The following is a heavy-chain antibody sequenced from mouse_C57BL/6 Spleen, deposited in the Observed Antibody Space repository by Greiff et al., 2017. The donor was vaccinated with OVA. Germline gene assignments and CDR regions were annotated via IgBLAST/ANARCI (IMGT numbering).Heavy chain of an antibody. Sequence: EVQVVESGGGLVQPGGSLSLSCAASGFTFTDYYMSWVRQPPGKALEWLGFIRNKANGYTTEYSASVKGRFTISSDNSQSILYLQMNGLRAEDSATYYCARSTTGVPYWYFDVWGTGTTVTVSS. CDR3: ARSTTGVPYWYFDV. J-gene: IGHJ1*03. CDR1: GFTFTDYY. D-gene: IGHD1-1*01. V-gene: IGHV7-3*01. CDR2: IRNKANGYTT.